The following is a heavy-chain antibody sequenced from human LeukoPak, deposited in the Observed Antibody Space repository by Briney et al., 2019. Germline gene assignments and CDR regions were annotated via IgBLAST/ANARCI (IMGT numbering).Heavy chain of an antibody. CDR3: ARGRGYRDYDRPLDY. J-gene: IGHJ4*02. CDR2: ITSGGNT. CDR1: GFTLSSYS. D-gene: IGHD5-12*01. Sequence: GGSLRLSCAASGFTLSSYSMNWVRQAPGKGLEWVSVITSGGNTYYADSVKGRFTTSRDNSKNTLYVQMNSLRAEDTAIYYCARGRGYRDYDRPLDYWGQGTLVTVSS. V-gene: IGHV3-53*01.